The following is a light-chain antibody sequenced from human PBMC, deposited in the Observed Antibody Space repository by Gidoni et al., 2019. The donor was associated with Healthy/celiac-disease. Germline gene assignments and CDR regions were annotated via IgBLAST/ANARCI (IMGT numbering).Light chain of an antibody. CDR1: QSVSSN. CDR2: GAS. CDR3: QQYNNWSYT. Sequence: EIVMTPSPATLSVSPGERATLSCRASQSVSSNLAWYQQKPGQAPRLLIYGASTRATGIPARFSGSGYGTEFTLTISSLHSEDFAVYYCQQYNNWSYTFGQGTKLEIK. V-gene: IGKV3-15*01. J-gene: IGKJ2*01.